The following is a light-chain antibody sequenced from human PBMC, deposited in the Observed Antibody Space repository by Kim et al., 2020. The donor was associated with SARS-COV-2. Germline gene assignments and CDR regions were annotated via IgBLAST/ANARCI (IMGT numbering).Light chain of an antibody. J-gene: IGKJ4*01. V-gene: IGKV1-17*03. CDR3: LQHGSYPLT. CDR2: AAS. Sequence: ASVDDVVTASCRTSQGVSSHLAWFQLTAGKVPQRLIYAASSLQSVAPSRFGGSGSTTEFPLTISSLQAEVSTTYCYLQHGSYPLTFGGGTKVDIK. CDR1: QGVSSH.